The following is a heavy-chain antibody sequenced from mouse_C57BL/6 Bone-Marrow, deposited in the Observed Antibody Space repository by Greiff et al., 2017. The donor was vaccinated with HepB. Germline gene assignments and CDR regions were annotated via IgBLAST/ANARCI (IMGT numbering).Heavy chain of an antibody. J-gene: IGHJ1*03. CDR1: GFNIKNTY. Sequence: VQLQQSVAELVRPGASVKLSCTASGFNIKNTYMHWVKQRPEQGLEWIGRIDPANGNTKYAPKFQGKATITADTSSNTAYLQLSSLTSEDTAIYFRARDYGSSYWYFDVWGTGTTVTVSS. CDR2: IDPANGNT. CDR3: ARDYGSSYWYFDV. D-gene: IGHD1-1*01. V-gene: IGHV14-3*01.